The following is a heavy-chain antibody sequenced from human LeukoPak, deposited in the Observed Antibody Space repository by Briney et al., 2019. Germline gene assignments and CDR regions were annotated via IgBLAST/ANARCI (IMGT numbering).Heavy chain of an antibody. CDR2: ISSSSSYI. J-gene: IGHJ4*02. CDR3: AKALKVGATLHYFDY. Sequence: PGGSLRLSCAASGFTFSSYSMNWVRQAPGKGLEWVSSISSSSSYIYYADSVKGRFTISRDNAKNSLYLQMNSLRAEDTAVYYCAKALKVGATLHYFDYWGQGTLVTVSS. D-gene: IGHD1-26*01. V-gene: IGHV3-21*01. CDR1: GFTFSSYS.